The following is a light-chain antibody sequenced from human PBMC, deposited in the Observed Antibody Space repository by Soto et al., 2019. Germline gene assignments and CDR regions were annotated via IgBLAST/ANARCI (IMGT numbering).Light chain of an antibody. CDR1: SSDVGGYNC. J-gene: IGLJ2*01. V-gene: IGLV2-8*01. Sequence: QSALTQPPSASGSPGQSVTISCTGTSSDVGGYNCVSWYQQHTGKAPKLMIYEVSKRPSGVPDRISGSKSGNKASLTVSGLQAEDEADYYRSSYAGSNIPVVFGGGTKLTVL. CDR3: SSYAGSNIPVV. CDR2: EVS.